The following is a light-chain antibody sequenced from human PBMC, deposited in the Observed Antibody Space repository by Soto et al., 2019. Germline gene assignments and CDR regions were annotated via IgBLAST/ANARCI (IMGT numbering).Light chain of an antibody. CDR2: WAS. CDR3: QQYYTIPIT. V-gene: IGKV4-1*01. J-gene: IGKJ5*01. Sequence: DIVMTQSPESLAVSLGERATVNCKSSQSVLYSSNNKNYLAWYQQKPGQPPELLIYWASTRESGVPDRFSGSGSGTDFTLTISSLQAEDVAVYYCQQYYTIPITFGQGTRLEIK. CDR1: QSVLYSSNNKNY.